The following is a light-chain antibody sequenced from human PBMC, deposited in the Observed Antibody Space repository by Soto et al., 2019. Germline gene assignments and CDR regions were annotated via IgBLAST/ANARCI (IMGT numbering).Light chain of an antibody. J-gene: IGLJ1*01. CDR3: SSFTSSSSVYV. V-gene: IGLV2-14*02. CDR1: SSDVGNYNL. Sequence: QSALTQPASVSGSPGQSITISCTGTSSDVGNYNLVSWFQQHPGKAPKLMIYEGSTRPSGVSNRFSGSKSGNTASLTIAGLQTEDDADYYCSSFTSSSSVYVFGTGTKVTVL. CDR2: EGS.